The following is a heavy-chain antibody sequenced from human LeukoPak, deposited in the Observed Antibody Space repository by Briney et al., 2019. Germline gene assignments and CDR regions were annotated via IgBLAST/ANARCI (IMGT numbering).Heavy chain of an antibody. D-gene: IGHD3-9*01. CDR1: GGSISSSSYY. CDR2: IYYSGST. Sequence: PSETLSLTCTVSGGSISSSSYYWGWIRQPPGKGLEWIGSIYYSGSTYYNPSLKSRVTISVDTSKNQVSLKLTSVTAADTGVYYCARGKVLRYFDWLPNLDYWGQGNLAYVSS. CDR3: ARGKVLRYFDWLPNLDY. J-gene: IGHJ4*02. V-gene: IGHV4-39*01.